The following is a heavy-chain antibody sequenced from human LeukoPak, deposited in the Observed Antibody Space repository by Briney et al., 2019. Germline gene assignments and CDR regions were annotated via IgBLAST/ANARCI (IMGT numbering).Heavy chain of an antibody. V-gene: IGHV3-49*04. Sequence: GGSLRLSCTGSGFTFGDYAMNWVRQAPGKGLEWVGFIRSKNYGGTTEYAASVKGRFTISRDDSRSIAYLQMNSLKTEDTAVYYCTRVIGATKDYWGQGTLVTVSS. CDR2: IRSKNYGGTT. J-gene: IGHJ4*02. D-gene: IGHD5-12*01. CDR3: TRVIGATKDY. CDR1: GFTFGDYA.